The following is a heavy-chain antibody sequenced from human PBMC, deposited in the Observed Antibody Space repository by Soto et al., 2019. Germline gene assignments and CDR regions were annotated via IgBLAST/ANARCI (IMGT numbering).Heavy chain of an antibody. J-gene: IGHJ6*02. CDR1: GFTFSRYG. CDR2: VWYDGSNI. V-gene: IGHV3-33*06. Sequence: QVQLVESGGGVIQPGRSLRLSCAASGFTFSRYGMHWVRQAPGRGLGWVAVVWYDGSNIDYADSVKGRFTISRDNSRNTVFLQMNSLRAEDTAVYYCAKGGFGGMDVWGQGTTVTVSS. CDR3: AKGGFGGMDV. D-gene: IGHD3-16*01.